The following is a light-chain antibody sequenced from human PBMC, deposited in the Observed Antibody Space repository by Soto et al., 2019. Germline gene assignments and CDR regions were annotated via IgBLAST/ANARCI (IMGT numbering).Light chain of an antibody. Sequence: RVLTQSPGTLSLSPGERATLSCRASQSVSSNLLAWYQHKPGRPPRLLIYGASIRPAGSPDKFCGSGSGTGFTLTISRLAPEDFAVYYCQQYGNSPYTFGQGTKLEIK. CDR1: QSVSSNL. CDR2: GAS. J-gene: IGKJ2*01. V-gene: IGKV3-20*01. CDR3: QQYGNSPYT.